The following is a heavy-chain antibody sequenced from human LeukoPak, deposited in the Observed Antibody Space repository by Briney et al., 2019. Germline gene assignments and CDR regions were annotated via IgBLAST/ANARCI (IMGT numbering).Heavy chain of an antibody. CDR3: AKVVGRGSGDPD. CDR2: ISSGGSNI. CDR1: GFTFITYD. V-gene: IGHV3-21*05. J-gene: IGHJ4*02. D-gene: IGHD7-27*01. Sequence: GGSLRLSCAASGFTFITYDMNWVRQAPGKGLEWVSYISSGGSNIYYADSVKGRFTISRDNSKNTLYLQMNSLRAEDTAVYYCAKVVGRGSGDPDWGQGTLVTVSS.